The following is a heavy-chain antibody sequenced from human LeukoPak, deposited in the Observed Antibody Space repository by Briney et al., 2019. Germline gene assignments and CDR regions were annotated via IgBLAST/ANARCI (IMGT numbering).Heavy chain of an antibody. Sequence: GGSLRLSCAASGFTVSSNYMSWVRQAPGKGLEWVSVIYSGGSTYYADSVEGRFTISRDNSKNTLYLQMNSLRAEDTAVYYCARVALSGYYYMDYWGQGTLVTVSS. V-gene: IGHV3-66*02. CDR2: IYSGGST. CDR1: GFTVSSNY. J-gene: IGHJ4*02. CDR3: ARVALSGYYYMDY. D-gene: IGHD3-3*01.